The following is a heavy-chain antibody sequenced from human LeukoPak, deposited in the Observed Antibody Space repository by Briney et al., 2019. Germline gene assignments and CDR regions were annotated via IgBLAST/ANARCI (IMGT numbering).Heavy chain of an antibody. CDR2: IYSGGST. D-gene: IGHD3-3*01. Sequence: GGSLRLSCAASGFTFSSYAMSWVRQAPGKGLEWVSVIYSGGSTYYTDSVKGRFTISRDNSKNTLYLQMNSLRAEDTAVYYCARANYDFWSGLDYWGQGTLVTVSS. CDR3: ARANYDFWSGLDY. J-gene: IGHJ4*02. V-gene: IGHV3-66*02. CDR1: GFTFSSYA.